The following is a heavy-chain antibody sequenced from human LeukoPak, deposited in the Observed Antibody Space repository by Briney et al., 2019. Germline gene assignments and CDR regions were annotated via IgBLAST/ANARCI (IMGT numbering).Heavy chain of an antibody. CDR3: VRQYSGYESLYFDS. CDR1: GYTLTSYA. Sequence: ASVKVSCKASGYTLTSYAMNWVRQAPGQGLEWMGWINTNTGNPTYAQGFTGRFVFSLDSSVSTAYLQINSLKAEDIAVYYCVRQYSGYESLYFDSWGQGTLVTVSS. J-gene: IGHJ4*02. CDR2: INTNTGNP. D-gene: IGHD5-12*01. V-gene: IGHV7-4-1*02.